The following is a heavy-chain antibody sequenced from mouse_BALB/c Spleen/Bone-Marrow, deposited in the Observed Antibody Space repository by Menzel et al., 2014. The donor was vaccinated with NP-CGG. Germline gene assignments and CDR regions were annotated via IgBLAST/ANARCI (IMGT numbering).Heavy chain of an antibody. V-gene: IGHV1-31*01. CDR2: INPYNGAT. Sequence: DVQLQESGPELVKPGASVKISCKASGYSFTGYYMRWVKQSHVKSLEWIGRINPYNGATSYNQNFKDKTSLTVDKSSSTAYMELHSRTSEDSAVYYCARYDYYGSSFFDYWGQGTTLTVSS. CDR1: GYSFTGYY. CDR3: ARYDYYGSSFFDY. J-gene: IGHJ2*01. D-gene: IGHD1-1*01.